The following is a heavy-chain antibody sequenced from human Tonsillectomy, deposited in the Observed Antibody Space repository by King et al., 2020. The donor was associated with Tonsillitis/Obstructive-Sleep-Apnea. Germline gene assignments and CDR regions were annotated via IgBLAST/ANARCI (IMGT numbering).Heavy chain of an antibody. Sequence: VQLVESGGGLVQPGGSLRLSCAASGFTFSSYEMNWVRQAPGKGLEWGSYISSSGSTIYYADSVKGRFTISRDNAKNSLYLQMNSLRAEDTAVYYCARGSSYTIFGVVIIPDYYYGMDVWGQGTTVTVSS. CDR1: GFTFSSYE. V-gene: IGHV3-48*03. CDR2: ISSSGSTI. J-gene: IGHJ6*02. CDR3: ARGSSYTIFGVVIIPDYYYGMDV. D-gene: IGHD3-3*01.